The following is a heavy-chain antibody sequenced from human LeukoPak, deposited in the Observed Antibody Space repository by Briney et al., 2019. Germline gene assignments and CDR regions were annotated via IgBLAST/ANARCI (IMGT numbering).Heavy chain of an antibody. J-gene: IGHJ3*02. CDR1: GYSISSGYY. CDR3: ARDHYGDMVRDSFDI. D-gene: IGHD4-17*01. V-gene: IGHV4-38-2*02. Sequence: SETLSLTCTVSGYSISSGYYWGWIRQPPGKGPEWVASIYHSGDTYHNPSLKSRVTISVDMSKNHFSLNLNSMTAADTAVYYCARDHYGDMVRDSFDIWGQGTMVTVS. CDR2: IYHSGDT.